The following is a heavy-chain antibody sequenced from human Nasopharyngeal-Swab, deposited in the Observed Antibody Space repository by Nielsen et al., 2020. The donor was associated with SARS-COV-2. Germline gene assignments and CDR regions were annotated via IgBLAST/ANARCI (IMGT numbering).Heavy chain of an antibody. D-gene: IGHD6-13*01. CDR1: GFTFSSYG. Sequence: GGSLRLSCAASGFTFSSYGMHWVRQAPGKGLEWVAVIWYDGSNKYYADSVKGRFTISRDNSKNTLYLQMNSLRAEDTAVYYCAKGGFGQQLVPSWGDYWGQGTLVTVSS. CDR3: AKGGFGQQLVPSWGDY. CDR2: IWYDGSNK. V-gene: IGHV3-33*06. J-gene: IGHJ4*02.